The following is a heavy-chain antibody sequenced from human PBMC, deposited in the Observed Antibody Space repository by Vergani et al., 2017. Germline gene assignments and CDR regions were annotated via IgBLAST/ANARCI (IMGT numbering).Heavy chain of an antibody. CDR3: ATGRGELEPWCFYKMAV. J-gene: IGHJ6*03. Sequence: QVQLVQSGAEVKKPGSSVKVSCKASGGTFSSYAISWVRQAPGKGLEWMGGIIPVLTTTNYAQKFQGRVTITADESTRTAYMQLNSLRSDDTALYYCATGRGELEPWCFYKMAVWGKGTTVTVSS. CDR1: GGTFSSYA. V-gene: IGHV1-69*01. D-gene: IGHD1-1*01. CDR2: IIPVLTTT.